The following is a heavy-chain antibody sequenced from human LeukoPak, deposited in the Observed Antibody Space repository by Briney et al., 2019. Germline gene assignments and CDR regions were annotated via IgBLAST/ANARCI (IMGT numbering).Heavy chain of an antibody. V-gene: IGHV1-8*01. D-gene: IGHD1/OR15-1a*01. J-gene: IGHJ6*02. CDR3: ARGLNNWNTPYSYYGMDV. CDR2: MNPNSGNT. CDR1: GYTFTIYD. Sequence: GGSVTVSFTASGYTFTIYDFNWVRQPPGPGLGRLGWMNPNSGNTGYEQKFQGRVTMTRNTSISTAYMELSSLRSEDTAVYYCARGLNNWNTPYSYYGMDVWGQGTTVTVSS.